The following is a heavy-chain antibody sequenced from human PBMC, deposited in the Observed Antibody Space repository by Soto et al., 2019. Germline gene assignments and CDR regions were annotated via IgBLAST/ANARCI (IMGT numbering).Heavy chain of an antibody. CDR3: ARHRSSPDHSNYEDWFDP. J-gene: IGHJ5*02. V-gene: IGHV4-39*01. CDR2: IYYSGST. D-gene: IGHD4-4*01. Sequence: QLQLQESGPGLVKPSETLSLTCTVSGGSISSSSYYWGWIRQPPGKGLEWIGSIYYSGSTYYNPSLKSRVTKTKNTSRNDNTKNPTHVTEADTAVYYRARHRSSPDHSNYEDWFDPRGQGTLVTVS. CDR1: GGSISSSSYY.